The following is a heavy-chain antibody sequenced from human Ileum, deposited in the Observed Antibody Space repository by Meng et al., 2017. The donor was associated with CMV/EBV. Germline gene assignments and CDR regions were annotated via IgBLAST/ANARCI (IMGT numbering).Heavy chain of an antibody. CDR3: ARDGPEHWNSDAFDI. V-gene: IGHV3-7*01. D-gene: IGHD1-7*01. Sequence: GESLKISCAASGFTFSSYWMSWVRQVPGKGLEWVANIKQDGREKYYVDSVKGRFTISRDNAENSLYLQMNSLRAEDTAVYYCARDGPEHWNSDAFDIWGQGTMVTVSS. CDR2: IKQDGREK. J-gene: IGHJ3*02. CDR1: GFTFSSYW.